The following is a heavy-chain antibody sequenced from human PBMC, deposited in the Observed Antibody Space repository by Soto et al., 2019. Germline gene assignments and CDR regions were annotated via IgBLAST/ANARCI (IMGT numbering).Heavy chain of an antibody. CDR2: IKAGNGDT. D-gene: IGHD3-16*01. Sequence: QVQLVQSGAEVKKPGASVKVSCKASGYTFTRNAIHWVRQAPGQRLEWIGRIKAGNGDTKYSQKFQDRVTITRDTSASAAYMELSTLGSEDTSVYYCARSENDYSTFDYWGQGTLVTVSS. V-gene: IGHV1-3*01. J-gene: IGHJ4*02. CDR3: ARSENDYSTFDY. CDR1: GYTFTRNA.